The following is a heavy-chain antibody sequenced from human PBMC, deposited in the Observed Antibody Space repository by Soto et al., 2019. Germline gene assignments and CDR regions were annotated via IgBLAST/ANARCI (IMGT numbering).Heavy chain of an antibody. D-gene: IGHD3-3*01. CDR3: ARGTIFGVEILLAFDY. CDR2: IYYSGST. Sequence: SETLSLTCTVSGGSISSGGYYWSWIRQHPGKGLEWIGYIYYSGSTYYNPSLKSRVTISVDTSKSQFSLKLSSVTAADTAVYYCARGTIFGVEILLAFDYWGQGTLVTVSS. CDR1: GGSISSGGYY. J-gene: IGHJ4*02. V-gene: IGHV4-31*03.